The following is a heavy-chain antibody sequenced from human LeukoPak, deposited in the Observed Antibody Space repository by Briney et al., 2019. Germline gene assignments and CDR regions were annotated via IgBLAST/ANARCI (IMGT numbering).Heavy chain of an antibody. CDR1: GMTFSNAW. D-gene: IGHD5-18*01. CDR2: IKSKAAGGII. J-gene: IGHJ4*02. V-gene: IGHV3-15*01. CDR3: AHIAVVQSDFDR. Sequence: PGGSLRLSCAASGMTFSNAWMTWVRQAPGKGLEWVGRIKSKAAGGIIDYAGPVKGRFTISRDDSKDTVYLQMNSLKTEDTAMYYCAHIAVVQSDFDRWGQGTLVTVSS.